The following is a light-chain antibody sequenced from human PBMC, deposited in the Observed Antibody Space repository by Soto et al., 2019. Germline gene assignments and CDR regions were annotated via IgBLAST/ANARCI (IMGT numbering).Light chain of an antibody. Sequence: EIVMTQSPASLSVSPGERATLSWRASQRVSSKLAWYQQKPGQGPRLLIYGASTRVTGIPARFSGSGSGTEFTLTISSLQSEDFAVYYCQHYSTWLWTFGQGTKVEIK. V-gene: IGKV3-15*01. CDR1: QRVSSK. CDR3: QHYSTWLWT. J-gene: IGKJ1*01. CDR2: GAS.